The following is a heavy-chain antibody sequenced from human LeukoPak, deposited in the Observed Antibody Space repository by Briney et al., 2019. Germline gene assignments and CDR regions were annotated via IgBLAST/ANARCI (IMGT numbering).Heavy chain of an antibody. CDR2: ISGGGGST. CDR1: GFTFTSYS. V-gene: IGHV3-23*01. J-gene: IGHJ4*02. D-gene: IGHD1-26*01. CDR3: AKGGKWDVTPFDY. Sequence: GGSLRLSCAASGFTFTSYSMNWVRQAPGKGLEWVSTISGGGGSTYYADSVKGRFTISRDNSKNTLYLQVGSLRAEDTAVYYCAKGGKWDVTPFDYWGQGTLVTVSS.